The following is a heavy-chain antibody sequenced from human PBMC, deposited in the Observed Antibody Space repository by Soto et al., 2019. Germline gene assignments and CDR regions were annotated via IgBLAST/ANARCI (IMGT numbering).Heavy chain of an antibody. D-gene: IGHD2-15*01. CDR3: AREYCSGGSCWGGMDV. J-gene: IGHJ6*02. CDR2: IWYDERTN. CDR1: GFTFSSHG. V-gene: IGHV3-33*01. Sequence: QVELVESGGGVVQPGRSLRLSCAASGFTFSSHGMHWVRQAPGKGLEWVAVIWYDERTNYYADSVKGRFTISRDNSRNTLYLQMNSPRAEDTAVYYCAREYCSGGSCWGGMDVWGQGTTVTVSS.